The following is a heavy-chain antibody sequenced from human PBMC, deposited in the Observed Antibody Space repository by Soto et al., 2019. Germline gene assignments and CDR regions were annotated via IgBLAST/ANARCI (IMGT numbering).Heavy chain of an antibody. CDR2: IDAGNGNT. CDR3: ARGAAVAHNAHLENWFDP. Sequence: ASVKVSCKASGYTFTTYAIHWVRQAPGQRLEWMGWIDAGNGNTKYSQNFQGRVTITRDTSASTAYMELSSLRSEDTAVYYCARGAAVAHNAHLENWFDPWGQGALVTVSS. J-gene: IGHJ5*02. V-gene: IGHV1-3*01. CDR1: GYTFTTYA. D-gene: IGHD6-19*01.